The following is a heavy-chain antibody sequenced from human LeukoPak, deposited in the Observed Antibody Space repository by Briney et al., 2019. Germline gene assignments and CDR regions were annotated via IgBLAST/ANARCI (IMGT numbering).Heavy chain of an antibody. D-gene: IGHD1-26*01. J-gene: IGHJ4*02. Sequence: PSETLSLTCAVSGGSITSYYCTWVRQPPGKGLEWIGYIYNSGSTNYNPSLKSRATISADTSKNHFSLSLSSVTAADTSVYYCTRHSGSRFHYWGQGILVTVSS. CDR1: GGSITSYY. V-gene: IGHV4-59*08. CDR3: TRHSGSRFHY. CDR2: IYNSGST.